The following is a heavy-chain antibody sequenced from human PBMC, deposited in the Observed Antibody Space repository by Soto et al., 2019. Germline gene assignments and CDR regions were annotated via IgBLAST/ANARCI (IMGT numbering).Heavy chain of an antibody. J-gene: IGHJ3*02. CDR3: ARVYDYGEPDAFDI. Sequence: ASVKVSFKASGYTFTSYDINWVRQATGQGLEWMGWMNPNSGNTGYAQKFQGRVTMTRNTSISTAYMELSSLRSEDTAVYYCARVYDYGEPDAFDIWGQGTMVTVSS. D-gene: IGHD4-17*01. V-gene: IGHV1-8*01. CDR1: GYTFTSYD. CDR2: MNPNSGNT.